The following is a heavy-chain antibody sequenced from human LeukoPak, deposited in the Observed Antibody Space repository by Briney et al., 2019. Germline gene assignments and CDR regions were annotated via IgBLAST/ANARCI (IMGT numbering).Heavy chain of an antibody. CDR1: GGSISSGSYY. V-gene: IGHV4-61*02. CDR2: IYTSGST. J-gene: IGHJ3*02. CDR3: ARRTEDYDFWSGYRWEDAFDI. D-gene: IGHD3-3*01. Sequence: SQTLSLTCTVSGGSISSGSYYWSWIRQPAGKGLEWIGRIYTSGSTNYNPSLKSRVTISVDTSKNQFSLKLSSVTAADTAVYYCARRTEDYDFWSGYRWEDAFDIWGQGTMVTVSS.